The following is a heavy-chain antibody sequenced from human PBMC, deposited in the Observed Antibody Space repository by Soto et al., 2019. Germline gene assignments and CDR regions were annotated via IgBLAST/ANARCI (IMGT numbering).Heavy chain of an antibody. V-gene: IGHV5-10-1*01. Sequence: EVQLVQSGAEVKKPGESLRISCKGSGYSFTFYWISWVRQMPGKGLEWMGRIDPSDSYTNYSPSFQGHVTISADKSIRTAHLQCSGPKASATAMYYCARHVVGARGWMEEPLWGQGTLFNVSS. CDR2: IDPSDSYT. CDR3: ARHVVGARGWMEEPL. CDR1: GYSFTFYW. J-gene: IGHJ4*02. D-gene: IGHD5-12*01.